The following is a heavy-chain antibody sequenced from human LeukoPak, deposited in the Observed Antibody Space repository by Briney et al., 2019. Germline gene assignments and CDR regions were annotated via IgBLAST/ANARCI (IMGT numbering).Heavy chain of an antibody. Sequence: PSETLPLTCTDSGGSISSYYWSWIRQPPGKGLEGVGYIYYSGSTNYNPALKTRVTITVATSKGQFSLKLSSVPASDTAVYYCASLGGNIYGFDELGYWGQGTPVTASS. CDR3: ASLGGNIYGFDELGY. J-gene: IGHJ4*02. D-gene: IGHD3-10*01. CDR2: IYYSGST. V-gene: IGHV4-59*01. CDR1: GGSISSYY.